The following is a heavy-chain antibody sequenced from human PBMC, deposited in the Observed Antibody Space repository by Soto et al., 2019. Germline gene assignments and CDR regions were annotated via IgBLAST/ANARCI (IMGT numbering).Heavy chain of an antibody. CDR3: ARYGSGSSTNTSFDS. CDR1: GGSIRGYY. J-gene: IGHJ4*02. V-gene: IGHV4-59*01. Sequence: SETLSLTCTVSGGSIRGYYWSWIRQPPGKGLDWIGYIYYSGSTYYNPSLESRVTISVDMSKSQFSLRLSSVTAADTAVYYCARYGSGSSTNTSFDSWGQRTLVPVSS. CDR2: IYYSGST. D-gene: IGHD3-10*01.